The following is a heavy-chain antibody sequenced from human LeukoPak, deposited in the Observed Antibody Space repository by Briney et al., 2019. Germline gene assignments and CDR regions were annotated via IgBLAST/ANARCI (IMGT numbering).Heavy chain of an antibody. Sequence: PGGSLRLSCAASGFTFNNYCMSWVRQSPGKGLEWVAVISYDGSNKYYADSVKGRFTISRDNSKNTLYLQMNSLRAEDTAVYYCARDVWDIVVVTASWGSGYFDYWGQGTLVTVSS. CDR3: ARDVWDIVVVTASWGSGYFDY. CDR2: ISYDGSNK. D-gene: IGHD2-21*02. CDR1: GFTFNNYC. V-gene: IGHV3-30*03. J-gene: IGHJ4*02.